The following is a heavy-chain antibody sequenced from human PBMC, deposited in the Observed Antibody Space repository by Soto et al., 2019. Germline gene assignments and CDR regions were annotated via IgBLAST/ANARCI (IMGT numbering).Heavy chain of an antibody. D-gene: IGHD1-26*01. Sequence: SETLSLTCTVSGGSISSGGYYWSWIRQHPGKGLEWIGYIYYSGSTYYNPSLKSRVTISVDTSKNQFSLKLSSVTAADTAVYYCARGLRVGYYYGMDVWGQGTTVTVSS. CDR1: GGSISSGGYY. J-gene: IGHJ6*02. CDR2: IYYSGST. V-gene: IGHV4-31*03. CDR3: ARGLRVGYYYGMDV.